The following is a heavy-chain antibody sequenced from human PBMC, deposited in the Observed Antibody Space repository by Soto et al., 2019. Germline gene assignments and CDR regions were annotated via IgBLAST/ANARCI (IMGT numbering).Heavy chain of an antibody. CDR3: AKDLGSGWHEGYYFDY. Sequence: GGSLRLSCAASGFTFSSYGMHWVRQAPGKGLEWVAVISYDGSNKYYADSVKGRFTISRDNSKNTLYLQMNSLRAEDTAVYYCAKDLGSGWHEGYYFDYWGQGTLVTVSS. CDR2: ISYDGSNK. J-gene: IGHJ4*02. CDR1: GFTFSSYG. V-gene: IGHV3-30*18. D-gene: IGHD6-19*01.